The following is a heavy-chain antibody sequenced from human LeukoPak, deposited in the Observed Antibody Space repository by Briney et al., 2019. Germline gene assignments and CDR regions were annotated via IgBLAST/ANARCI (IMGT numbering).Heavy chain of an antibody. J-gene: IGHJ6*04. Sequence: GGSLRLSCEASGFTFNNYWMSWVRQAPGKGLEWVANIRYDGSEKYYVDSVKGRFTISRDNAKNSLYLQMNSLRAEDTAVYYCAELGITMIGGVWGKGTTVTISS. CDR2: IRYDGSEK. V-gene: IGHV3-7*01. CDR3: AELGITMIGGV. D-gene: IGHD3-10*02. CDR1: GFTFNNYW.